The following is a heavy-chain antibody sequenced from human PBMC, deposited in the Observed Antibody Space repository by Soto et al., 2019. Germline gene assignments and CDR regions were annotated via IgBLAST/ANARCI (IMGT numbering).Heavy chain of an antibody. V-gene: IGHV4-4*07. J-gene: IGHJ4*02. CDR1: GGPISSDY. CDR3: ARDVLVAADWGFDY. Sequence: LTSTVSGGPISSDYWSWIRQPAGKGREWIGRIYTSGSTNYNPSLKSRVTMSVDTSKNQFSLKLSSVAAADTAVYYCARDVLVAADWGFDYWVQGTLVTVSS. CDR2: IYTSGST. D-gene: IGHD5-12*01.